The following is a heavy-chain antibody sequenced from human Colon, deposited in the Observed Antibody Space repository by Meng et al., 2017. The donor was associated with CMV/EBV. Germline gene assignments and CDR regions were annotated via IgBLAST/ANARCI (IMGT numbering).Heavy chain of an antibody. CDR1: GFTSSNYA. CDR2: ISGSGGTS. J-gene: IGHJ5*02. D-gene: IGHD2-2*01. CDR3: AKDAIDCTITSCHHFTGNWFDP. V-gene: IGHV3-23*01. Sequence: GGSLRLSCAASGFTSSNYAMSWVRQVPGKGLEWVSLISGSGGTSYYVDSVKGRFTISRDNSKNTLYLQMNSLRAEDTAIYFCAKDAIDCTITSCHHFTGNWFDPWGQGTLVTVSS.